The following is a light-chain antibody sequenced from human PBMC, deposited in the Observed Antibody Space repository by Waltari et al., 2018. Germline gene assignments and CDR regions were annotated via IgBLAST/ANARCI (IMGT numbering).Light chain of an antibody. CDR1: SSDVCAY. Sequence: QSALTQPPSASGSPGQSVTISCTGTSSDVCAYVSWYQQHPGKAPQLKISEVTKRPSGVPDRFSGSKSGNTASLTVSGLQAEDEADYYCSSYAGSNNLVFGGGTKLTVL. CDR3: SSYAGSNNLV. CDR2: EVT. V-gene: IGLV2-8*01. J-gene: IGLJ2*01.